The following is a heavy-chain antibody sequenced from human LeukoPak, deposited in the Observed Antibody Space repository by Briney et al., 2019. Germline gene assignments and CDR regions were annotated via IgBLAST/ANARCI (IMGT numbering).Heavy chain of an antibody. Sequence: SETLSLTCTVSGGSISSYYWSWIRQPPGKGLEWNGYIYYSGSTNYNPSLKSRVTMSVDTSKNQFSLKLSSVTAADTAVYYCARDAYYYDSSGYYPFDYWGQGTLVTVSS. V-gene: IGHV4-59*12. CDR3: ARDAYYYDSSGYYPFDY. CDR2: IYYSGST. J-gene: IGHJ4*02. CDR1: GGSISSYY. D-gene: IGHD3-22*01.